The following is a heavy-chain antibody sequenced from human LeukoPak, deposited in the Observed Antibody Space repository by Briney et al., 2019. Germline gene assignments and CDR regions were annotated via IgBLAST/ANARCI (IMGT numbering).Heavy chain of an antibody. CDR3: ARGPLYYYDSSGQGDY. Sequence: ASVKVSCKASGYTFTSYDINWVRQATGQGLEWMGWMNPNSGNTGYAQKFQGRVTITRNTSISTAYMELSSLRSEDTAVYYCARGPLYYYDSSGQGDYWGQGTLVTVSS. D-gene: IGHD3-22*01. J-gene: IGHJ4*02. CDR1: GYTFTSYD. CDR2: MNPNSGNT. V-gene: IGHV1-8*03.